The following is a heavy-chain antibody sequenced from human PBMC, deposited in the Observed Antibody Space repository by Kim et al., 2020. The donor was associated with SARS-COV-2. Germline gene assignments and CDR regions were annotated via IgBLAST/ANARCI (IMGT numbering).Heavy chain of an antibody. CDR2: IYYSGST. J-gene: IGHJ6*02. CDR3: ARGSQDGDLNPYYYYGMDV. CDR1: GGSISSYY. Sequence: SETLSLTCTVSGGSISSYYWSWIRQPPGKGLEWIGYIYYSGSTNYNPSLKSRVTISVDTSKNQFSLKLSSVTAADTAVYYCARGSQDGDLNPYYYYGMDVWGQGTTVTVSS. D-gene: IGHD4-17*01. V-gene: IGHV4-59*13.